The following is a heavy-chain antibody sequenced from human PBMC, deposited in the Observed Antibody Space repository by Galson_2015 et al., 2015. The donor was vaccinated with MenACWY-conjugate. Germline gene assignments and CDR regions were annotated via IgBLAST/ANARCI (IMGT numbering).Heavy chain of an antibody. Sequence: SVKVSCKASGYTINGHFLHWVRQAPGQGLEWMGRINPNSGGTNYAEKFQGRVTMTWDTSFSTSYMELSSDDTAIYFCARSRYNTGWAFGYWGQGTLVTVSS. CDR1: GYTINGHF. CDR3: ARSRYNTGWAFGY. D-gene: IGHD5-24*01. V-gene: IGHV1-2*06. CDR2: INPNSGGT. J-gene: IGHJ4*02.